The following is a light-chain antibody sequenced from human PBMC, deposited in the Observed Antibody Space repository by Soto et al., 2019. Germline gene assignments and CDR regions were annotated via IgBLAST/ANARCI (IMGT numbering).Light chain of an antibody. CDR3: QQLESYPST. CDR1: QGISNF. Sequence: IQLTQSPSSLSASVGDRVTITYRASQGISNFLAWYKQKPGKAPKLLIYAASTLQSGVPSRFSGRGSGTDFTLTISSLQPEDFATYYCQQLESYPSTFGGGTKVDIK. V-gene: IGKV1-9*01. J-gene: IGKJ4*01. CDR2: AAS.